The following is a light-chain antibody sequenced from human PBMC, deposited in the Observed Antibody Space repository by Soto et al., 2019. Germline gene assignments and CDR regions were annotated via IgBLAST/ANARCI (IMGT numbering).Light chain of an antibody. J-gene: IGKJ2*01. V-gene: IGKV4-1*01. CDR2: WAS. Sequence: DIVMTQSPDSLTVSLGERATINCKSSQSLLYSSNNKTYLAWYQHRPGPSPKMLIFWASARESGVPYRFAGSGSEPDFTLTISSLQAEDAAVYYCQQYYSDFFTFGQGTRLEIK. CDR3: QQYYSDFFT. CDR1: QSLLYSSNNKTY.